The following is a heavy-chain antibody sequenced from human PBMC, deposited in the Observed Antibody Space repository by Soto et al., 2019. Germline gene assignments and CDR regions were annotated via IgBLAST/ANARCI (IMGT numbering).Heavy chain of an antibody. J-gene: IGHJ4*02. Sequence: EVQLVESGGGLVQPGGSLRLSCATSGFTFSDHYLELVRQAPGKGLEWVGRSRNRAQSYTTEYAASGKGRFTISRDDSKNSLYLQVNSLTTDDAAVYYCVLWVRGVINYWGQGTLVTVSS. V-gene: IGHV3-72*01. CDR3: VLWVRGVINY. CDR2: SRNRAQSYTT. CDR1: GFTFSDHY. D-gene: IGHD3-10*01.